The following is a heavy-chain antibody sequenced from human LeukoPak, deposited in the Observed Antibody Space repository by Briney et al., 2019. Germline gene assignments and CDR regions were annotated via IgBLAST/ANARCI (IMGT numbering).Heavy chain of an antibody. CDR1: GYTFTSYD. CDR2: MNPNSGNT. D-gene: IGHD5-18*01. Sequence: ASVKVSCKASGYTFTSYDINWVRQATGQGLEWMGWMNPNSGNTGYAQKFQGRVTMTRNTSISTAYMELSSLRSEDTAVYYCARGIRTRGYSYGYYWGQGTLVTVSS. J-gene: IGHJ4*02. V-gene: IGHV1-8*01. CDR3: ARGIRTRGYSYGYY.